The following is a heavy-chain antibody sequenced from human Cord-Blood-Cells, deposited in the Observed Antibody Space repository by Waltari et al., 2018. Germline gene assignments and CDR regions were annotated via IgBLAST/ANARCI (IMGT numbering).Heavy chain of an antibody. CDR3: AKEPTGYSSSWSFDY. D-gene: IGHD6-13*01. CDR2: ISDEGSNK. Sequence: QVQLVESGGGVVQPGRSLRLSCAASGFTFSSYGMHWVRQAPGKGLEWVAVISDEGSNKYDADSGKGRFTISRDNSKNTLYLQMNSLGAEDTAVYYCAKEPTGYSSSWSFDYWGQGTLVTVSS. CDR1: GFTFSSYG. J-gene: IGHJ4*02. V-gene: IGHV3-30*18.